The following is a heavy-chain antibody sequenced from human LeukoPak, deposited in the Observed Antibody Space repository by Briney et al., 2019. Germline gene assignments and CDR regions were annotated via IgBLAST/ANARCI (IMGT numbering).Heavy chain of an antibody. J-gene: IGHJ3*02. CDR1: GGSFSGFY. CDR2: INHSGGT. Sequence: PSETLSLTCAVYGGSFSGFYWSWIRQPPGKGLEWIGEINHSGGTNYNPSLKSRVTISVDTSKNQFSLKLSSVTAADTAIYFCARAPGAFDIWGQGTMVTVSS. CDR3: ARAPGAFDI. V-gene: IGHV4-34*01.